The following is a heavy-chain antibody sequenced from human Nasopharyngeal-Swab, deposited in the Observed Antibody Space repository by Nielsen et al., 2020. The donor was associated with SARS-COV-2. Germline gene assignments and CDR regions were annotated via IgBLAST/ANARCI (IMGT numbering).Heavy chain of an antibody. V-gene: IGHV4-61*01. J-gene: IGHJ5*02. D-gene: IGHD3-3*01. CDR3: ARVSIFGVATNTHWFDP. CDR1: GVSISSGSYY. Sequence: SETLSLTCSVSGVSISSGSYYWSWIRQPPGKGLEWIGYIYYSGSTNYNPSLKSRVTISVDTSKNQFSLKLSSVTAADTAVYYCARVSIFGVATNTHWFDPWGQGTLVTVSS. CDR2: IYYSGST.